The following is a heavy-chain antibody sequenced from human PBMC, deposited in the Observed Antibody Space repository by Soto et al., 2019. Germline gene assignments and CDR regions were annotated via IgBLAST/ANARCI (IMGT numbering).Heavy chain of an antibody. CDR3: ARVGALYDFWSGYYGMDV. Sequence: SETLSLTCAVYGYSISSGYYWGWIRQPPGKGLEWIGSIYHSGSTYYNPSLKSRVTISVDTSKNQFSLKLSSVTAADTAVYYCARVGALYDFWSGYYGMDVWGQGTTVTVSS. J-gene: IGHJ6*02. CDR2: IYHSGST. D-gene: IGHD3-3*01. V-gene: IGHV4-38-2*01. CDR1: GYSISSGYY.